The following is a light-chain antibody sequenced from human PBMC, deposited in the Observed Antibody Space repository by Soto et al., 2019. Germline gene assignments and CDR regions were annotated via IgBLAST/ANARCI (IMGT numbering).Light chain of an antibody. CDR1: SSDVGSYNR. CDR2: EVT. CDR3: SSKTSSSPF. V-gene: IGLV2-18*02. Sequence: QSALTQPPSVSGSPGQSVTISCTGTSSDVGSYNRVSWYQQSPGTAPKLMIYEVTNRPSGVPDRFSGSKSGNTASLTISGLQAEDEADYYCSSKTSSSPFFGGGTKLTVL. J-gene: IGLJ2*01.